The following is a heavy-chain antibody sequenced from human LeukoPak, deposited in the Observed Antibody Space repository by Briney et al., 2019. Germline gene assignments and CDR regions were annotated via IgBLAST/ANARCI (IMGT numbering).Heavy chain of an antibody. J-gene: IGHJ3*02. D-gene: IGHD2-2*01. Sequence: PSETLSLTRAVSGYSISSGYYWGWIRQPPGKGLEWIGSIYHSGSTYYNPSLKSRVTISVDTSKNQFSLKLSSVTAADTAVYYCAIGIVVVPAAMVSDAFNIWGQGTMVTVSS. CDR3: AIGIVVVPAAMVSDAFNI. CDR2: IYHSGST. V-gene: IGHV4-38-2*01. CDR1: GYSISSGYY.